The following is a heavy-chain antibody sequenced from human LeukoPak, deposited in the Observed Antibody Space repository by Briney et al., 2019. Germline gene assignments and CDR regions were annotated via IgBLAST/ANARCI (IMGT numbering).Heavy chain of an antibody. J-gene: IGHJ1*01. Sequence: SETLSLTCTVSGGSTSRYYWSWIRQPPGKSLEWIGYIYDSGSTAYNPYLKSRVNISIDTSNNRFSLNLTSVTAADTAVYYCARLPGIAAVWGQGTLVIVSS. D-gene: IGHD6-13*01. V-gene: IGHV4-59*08. CDR2: IYDSGST. CDR1: GGSTSRYY. CDR3: ARLPGIAAV.